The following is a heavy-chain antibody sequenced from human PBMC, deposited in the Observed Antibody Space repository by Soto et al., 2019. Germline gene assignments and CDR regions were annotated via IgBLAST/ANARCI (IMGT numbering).Heavy chain of an antibody. CDR3: AKEADGGDFYYYYGMDV. J-gene: IGHJ6*02. Sequence: GGSLRLSCAASGFTFSSYAMSWVRQAPGKGLEWVSAISGSGGSTYYADSVKGRFTISRDNSKNTLYLQMNSLRAEDTAVYYCAKEADGGDFYYYYGMDVWGQGTTVTVSS. D-gene: IGHD2-21*02. V-gene: IGHV3-23*01. CDR2: ISGSGGST. CDR1: GFTFSSYA.